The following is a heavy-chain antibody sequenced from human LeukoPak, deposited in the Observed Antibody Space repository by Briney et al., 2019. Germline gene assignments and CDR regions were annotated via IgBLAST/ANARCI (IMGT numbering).Heavy chain of an antibody. J-gene: IGHJ5*02. Sequence: SQTLSLTCTVSGGSISSGDYYWSWIRQPPGKGLEWIGYIYYSGSTYYNPSLKSRVTISVDTSKNQFSLKLSSVTAADTAVYSCARGPIVGATQGWFDPWGQGTLVTVSS. D-gene: IGHD1-26*01. CDR3: ARGPIVGATQGWFDP. V-gene: IGHV4-30-4*01. CDR1: GGSISSGDYY. CDR2: IYYSGST.